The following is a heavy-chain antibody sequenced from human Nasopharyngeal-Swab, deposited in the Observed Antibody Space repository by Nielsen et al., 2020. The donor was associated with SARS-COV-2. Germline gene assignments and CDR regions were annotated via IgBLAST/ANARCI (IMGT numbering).Heavy chain of an antibody. CDR1: GFTFSSYW. CDR3: ARDRYYYGSGSLDY. V-gene: IGHV3-7*01. D-gene: IGHD3-10*01. CDR2: IKQDGSEK. Sequence: LSLTCAASGFTFSSYWMSWVRQAPGKGLEWVANIKQDGSEKYYVDSVKGRFTISRDNAKNSLYLQMNSLRAEDTAVYYCARDRYYYGSGSLDYWGQGTLVTVSS. J-gene: IGHJ4*02.